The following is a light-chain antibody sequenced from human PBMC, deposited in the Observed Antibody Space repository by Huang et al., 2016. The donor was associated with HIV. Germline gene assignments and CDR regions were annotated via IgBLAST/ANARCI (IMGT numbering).Light chain of an antibody. J-gene: IGKJ4*01. CDR2: GAS. V-gene: IGKV3-15*01. Sequence: EIEMTQSPATLSVSPGERATLSCRASQTGNSDLAWYQQKPGQAPRLLIYGASTRATGIPAKFNGTGSGTEFSLTISNLQSEDFAVYYCQQYHDWPPLTFGGGTKVEI. CDR1: QTGNSD. CDR3: QQYHDWPPLT.